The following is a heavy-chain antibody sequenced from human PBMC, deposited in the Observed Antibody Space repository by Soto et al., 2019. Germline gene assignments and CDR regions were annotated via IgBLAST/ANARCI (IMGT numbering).Heavy chain of an antibody. CDR3: ARQVYGDYLGGNWFDP. CDR2: ISHDGHA. D-gene: IGHD4-17*01. CDR1: DXSLSDSRYY. J-gene: IGHJ5*02. V-gene: IGHV4-39*01. Sequence: XTPSLRCSVLDXSLSDSRYYWGWILQSPEKGLEWIWSISHDGHAYYNTPLKSRVTLFAETSRNQFSLKMKSVHVAETALYSCARQVYGDYLGGNWFDPWGQGAPGTVSS.